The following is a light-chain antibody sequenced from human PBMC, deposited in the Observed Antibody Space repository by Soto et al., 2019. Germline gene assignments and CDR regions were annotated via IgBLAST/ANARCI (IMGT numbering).Light chain of an antibody. J-gene: IGLJ2*01. Sequence: QSALTQPASVSGSPGQSITISCTATSSDVGGDNYVSWYQQHPGKAPKLMIYDVSNRPSGVSNRFSGSKSGNTASLTISGLQAEEEAEYYCSSYTSTTVVFGGGTKVTVL. CDR2: DVS. V-gene: IGLV2-14*01. CDR1: SSDVGGDNY. CDR3: SSYTSTTVV.